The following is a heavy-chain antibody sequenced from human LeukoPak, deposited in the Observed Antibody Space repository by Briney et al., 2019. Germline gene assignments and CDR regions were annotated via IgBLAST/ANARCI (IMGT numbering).Heavy chain of an antibody. J-gene: IGHJ4*02. CDR1: GFTFSSYG. D-gene: IGHD5-18*01. V-gene: IGHV3-30*18. CDR2: ISYDGSNK. Sequence: PGGSLRLSCAASGFTFSSYGMHWVRQAPGKGLKWVAVISYDGSNKYYADSVKGRFTISRDNSKSTLYLQMNSLRAEDTAVYYCAKGGYSYGYLDYWGQGTLVTVSS. CDR3: AKGGYSYGYLDY.